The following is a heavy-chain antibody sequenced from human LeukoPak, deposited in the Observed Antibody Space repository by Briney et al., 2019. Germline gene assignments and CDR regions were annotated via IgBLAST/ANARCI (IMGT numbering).Heavy chain of an antibody. CDR2: ISSSSTYI. CDR3: ARDGYSSSSFDF. CDR1: GFIFSSYN. D-gene: IGHD6-6*01. Sequence: GGSLRLSCAASGFIFSSYNMNWVRQAPGKGLEWVSSISSSSTYIYYVDSVKGRFTISRDNAKNSLYLQMNSLRAEDTAMYYCARDGYSSSSFDFWGQGTLATVSS. J-gene: IGHJ4*02. V-gene: IGHV3-21*01.